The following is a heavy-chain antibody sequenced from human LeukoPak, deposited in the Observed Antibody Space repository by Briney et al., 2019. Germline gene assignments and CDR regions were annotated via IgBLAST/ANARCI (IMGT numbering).Heavy chain of an antibody. Sequence: SETLSLTCTVSGGSISSSSYYWGWIRQPPGKGLEWIGSIYYSGSTYYNPSLKSRVTISVDTSKNQFSLKLSSVTAADTAVYYCASRSSYWRYFQHWGQGTLVTVSS. CDR1: GGSISSSSYY. CDR2: IYYSGST. CDR3: ASRSSYWRYFQH. D-gene: IGHD3-3*01. J-gene: IGHJ1*01. V-gene: IGHV4-39*07.